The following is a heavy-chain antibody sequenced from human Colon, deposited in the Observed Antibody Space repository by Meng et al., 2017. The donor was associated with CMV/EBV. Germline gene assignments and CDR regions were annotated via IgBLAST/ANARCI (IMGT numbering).Heavy chain of an antibody. Sequence: GSVTSTTHYWGWIRQPPGKGLEWVGTIFYGGSTYYNRSLKSRTTISIDMSKNHFSLKLSSVTAADTAVYYCASSLDTTMVTSPYFDYWGQGTLVTVSS. CDR3: ASSLDTTMVTSPYFDY. D-gene: IGHD5-18*01. CDR1: GSVTSTTHY. J-gene: IGHJ4*02. V-gene: IGHV4-39*07. CDR2: IFYGGST.